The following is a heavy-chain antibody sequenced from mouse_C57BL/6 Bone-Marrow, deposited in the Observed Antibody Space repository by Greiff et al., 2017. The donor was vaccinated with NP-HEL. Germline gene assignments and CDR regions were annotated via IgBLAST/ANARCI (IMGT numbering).Heavy chain of an antibody. D-gene: IGHD2-1*01. CDR3: ATYDNYGYFDY. CDR1: GYAFSSSW. CDR2: IYPGDGDT. V-gene: IGHV1-82*01. J-gene: IGHJ2*01. Sequence: QVQLKESGPELVKPGASVKISCKASGYAFSSSWMNWVKQRPGKGLEWIGRIYPGDGDTNYNGKFKGKATLTADKSSSTAYMQLSSLPSEDSAVFFCATYDNYGYFDYWGQGTTLTVSS.